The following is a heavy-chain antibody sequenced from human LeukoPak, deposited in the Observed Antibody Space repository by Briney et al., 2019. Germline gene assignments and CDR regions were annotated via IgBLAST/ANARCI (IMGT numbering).Heavy chain of an antibody. CDR2: IIPIFGTA. D-gene: IGHD2-15*01. Sequence: GPSVKVSCKASGGTFSSYAISWVRQAPGQGLEWMGGIIPIFGTANYAQKFQGRVAITADKSTSTAYMELSSLRSEDTAVYYCARDIEGSGGYCSGGSCFYGMDVWGKRTTVTVSS. CDR1: GGTFSSYA. J-gene: IGHJ6*04. CDR3: ARDIEGSGGYCSGGSCFYGMDV. V-gene: IGHV1-69*06.